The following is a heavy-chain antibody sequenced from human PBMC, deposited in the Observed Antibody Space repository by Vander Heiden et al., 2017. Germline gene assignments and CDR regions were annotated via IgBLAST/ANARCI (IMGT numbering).Heavy chain of an antibody. CDR2: TYYRSKWYS. V-gene: IGHV6-1*01. CDR1: GDSVSNNRAA. Sequence: QVHLQQSGPGLVKPSQTLPLTCAISGDSVSNNRAAWNWIRLSPSRGLEWLGRTYYRSKWYSDYAVSVKSRIRINPDPSKNQFSLQLNSVTPEDTAVYYCARDPPEALSGLDIWGQGTTVTVSS. CDR3: ARDPPEALSGLDI. J-gene: IGHJ3*02. D-gene: IGHD2-8*02.